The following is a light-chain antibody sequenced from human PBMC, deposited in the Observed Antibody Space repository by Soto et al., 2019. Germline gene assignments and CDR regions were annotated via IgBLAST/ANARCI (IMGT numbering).Light chain of an antibody. J-gene: IGLJ1*01. Sequence: QSVLIQPASVSGSPGQSITISCTGTSSDVGGSNYVSWYQHHPHRAPKLLIYEVSYRPSGVSHRFSGSKSGNTASLTISGLQAEDEADYYCSLYTSENAYVFGTGTKVTVL. CDR1: SSDVGGSNY. CDR2: EVS. CDR3: SLYTSENAYV. V-gene: IGLV2-14*01.